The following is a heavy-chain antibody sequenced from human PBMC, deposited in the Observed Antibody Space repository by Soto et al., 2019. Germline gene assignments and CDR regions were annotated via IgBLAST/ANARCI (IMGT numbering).Heavy chain of an antibody. CDR1: GFIFSTYA. Sequence: EVQLLESGGGLVQPGGSLRLSCEASGFIFSTYAMSWVRQGPGKGLEWVSVIGGEAVSTNCADSVKGRRTVSRDNSKNTVYLQLDSLRDDDTAVYYCAKDSTSYNGVYDPFDIWGRGTMVTVSS. D-gene: IGHD1-1*01. CDR3: AKDSTSYNGVYDPFDI. CDR2: IGGEAVST. V-gene: IGHV3-23*01. J-gene: IGHJ3*02.